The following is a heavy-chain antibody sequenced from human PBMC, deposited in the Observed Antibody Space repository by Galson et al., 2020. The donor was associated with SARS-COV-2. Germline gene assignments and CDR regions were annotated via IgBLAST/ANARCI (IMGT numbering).Heavy chain of an antibody. D-gene: IGHD6-13*01. Sequence: ASVKVSCQASGYSFTGYYIHWVRQAPGEGLEWMGWVNPNPGDMKYTEKFQGRVTITRDTSITTAYMELTRLTSDDTAVYYCARDPISAPDDCDDWVQGTRVTGSS. CDR2: VNPNPGDM. CDR3: ARDPISAPDDCDD. CDR1: GYSFTGYY. J-gene: IGHJ4*02. V-gene: IGHV1-2*02.